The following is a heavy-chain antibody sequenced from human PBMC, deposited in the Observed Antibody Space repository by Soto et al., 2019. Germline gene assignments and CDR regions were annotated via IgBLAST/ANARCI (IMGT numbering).Heavy chain of an antibody. CDR2: IKQDGSEK. V-gene: IGHV3-7*01. CDR3: AKSPPTYYDSSGLQYFQH. D-gene: IGHD3-22*01. CDR1: GFTFSSYW. Sequence: EVQLVESGGGLVQPGGSLRLSCAASGFTFSSYWMSWVRQAPGKGLEWVANIKQDGSEKYYVDSVKGRFTISRDNAKNSLYLQMHSLRAEDTAVYYCAKSPPTYYDSSGLQYFQHWGQGTLVTVSS. J-gene: IGHJ1*01.